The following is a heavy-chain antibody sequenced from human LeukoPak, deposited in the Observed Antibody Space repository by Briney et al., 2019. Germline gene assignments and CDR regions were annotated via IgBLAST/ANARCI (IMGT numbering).Heavy chain of an antibody. Sequence: PSETLSLTCAVYGGSFSGYYWSWIRQPPGKGLEWIGEINHSGSTNYNPSLKSRVTISVDTSKNQFSLKLSSVTAADTAVYYCARGAFIVATIRSYYYGMDVWGQGTTVTVSS. CDR2: INHSGST. D-gene: IGHD5-12*01. CDR1: GGSFSGYY. J-gene: IGHJ6*02. CDR3: ARGAFIVATIRSYYYGMDV. V-gene: IGHV4-34*01.